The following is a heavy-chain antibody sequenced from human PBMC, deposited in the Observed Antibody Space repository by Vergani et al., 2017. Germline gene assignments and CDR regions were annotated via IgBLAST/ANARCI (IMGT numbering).Heavy chain of an antibody. J-gene: IGHJ4*02. Sequence: QVQLQESGPGLVKPSQTLSLTCTVSGGSINSHNYYWSWIRQPAGKVLEWIGRIHTRGSTNYNPSLKSRVTMSEDTSKNQFSLNLTSVTAADTAVYFCARGSCLGCSCDKPLFDYWGQGILVTVSS. D-gene: IGHD2-15*01. V-gene: IGHV4-61*02. CDR1: GGSINSHNYY. CDR2: IHTRGST. CDR3: ARGSCLGCSCDKPLFDY.